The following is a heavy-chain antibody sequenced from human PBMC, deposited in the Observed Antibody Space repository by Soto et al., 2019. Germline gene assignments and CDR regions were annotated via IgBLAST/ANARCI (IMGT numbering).Heavy chain of an antibody. CDR3: ARVGAAASNTNWFDP. Sequence: ASVKVSCKASGYTFTSYYMHWVRQAPGQGLEWMGIINPSGGSTSYAQKLQGRVTMTRDTSTSTVYMELSSLRSEDTAVYYCARVGAAASNTNWFDPWGQGTLVTVSS. J-gene: IGHJ5*02. D-gene: IGHD6-13*01. CDR2: INPSGGST. CDR1: GYTFTSYY. V-gene: IGHV1-46*01.